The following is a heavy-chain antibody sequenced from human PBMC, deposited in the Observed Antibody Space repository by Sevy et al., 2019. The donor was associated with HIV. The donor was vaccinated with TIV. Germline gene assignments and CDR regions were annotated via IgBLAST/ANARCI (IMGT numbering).Heavy chain of an antibody. CDR3: AGEGDYDSSGYYYGSGFDI. D-gene: IGHD3-22*01. CDR2: ISYDGSNK. Sequence: GGSLRLSCAASGFTFSSYAMHWVRQAPGKGLEWVAVISYDGSNKYYADSVKGRFTISRDNSKNTLYLQMNSLRAEDTAVYYCAGEGDYDSSGYYYGSGFDIWGQGTMVTVSS. J-gene: IGHJ3*02. V-gene: IGHV3-30-3*01. CDR1: GFTFSSYA.